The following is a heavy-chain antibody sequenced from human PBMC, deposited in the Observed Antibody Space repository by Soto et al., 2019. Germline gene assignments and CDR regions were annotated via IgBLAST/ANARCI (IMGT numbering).Heavy chain of an antibody. D-gene: IGHD2-15*01. V-gene: IGHV3-48*03. J-gene: IGHJ5*02. Sequence: EVQLVESGGGLVQPGGSLRLSCAASGFTFSSYEMNWVRQAPGKGLEWVSYISSSGSTIYYADSVKGRFTISRDNAKNSMYLQMNSLRAEDTAVYYCARQRYCSGGSCYANWFDPWGQGTLVTVSS. CDR1: GFTFSSYE. CDR2: ISSSGSTI. CDR3: ARQRYCSGGSCYANWFDP.